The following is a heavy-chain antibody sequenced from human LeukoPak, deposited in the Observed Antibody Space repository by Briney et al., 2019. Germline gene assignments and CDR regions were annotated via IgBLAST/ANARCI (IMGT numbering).Heavy chain of an antibody. V-gene: IGHV1-69*04. CDR2: IIPILNIT. J-gene: IGHJ4*02. Sequence: ASVKVSCKASRGTFSKYAISWVRQAPGQGLEWMGRIIPILNITHYAQKFQGRVTIAADKSTSTANMELSSLRSEDTAVYYCARDDDRAREIDYWGQGTLVTVSS. CDR3: ARDDDRAREIDY. CDR1: RGTFSKYA. D-gene: IGHD3-22*01.